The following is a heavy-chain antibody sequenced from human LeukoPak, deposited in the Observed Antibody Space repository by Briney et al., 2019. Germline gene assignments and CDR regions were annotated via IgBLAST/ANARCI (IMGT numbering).Heavy chain of an antibody. CDR2: ISSSSSTI. V-gene: IGHV3-48*01. D-gene: IGHD6-13*01. CDR3: ARDRVCFEY. CDR1: GFTFSSYS. J-gene: IGHJ4*02. Sequence: QSGGSLRLSCAASGFTFSSYSMNWVRQAPGKGLEWVSYISSSSSTIYYADSVKGRFTISRDNAKNSLYLQMNSLRAEDTAVYYCARDRVCFEYWGQGTLVTVSS.